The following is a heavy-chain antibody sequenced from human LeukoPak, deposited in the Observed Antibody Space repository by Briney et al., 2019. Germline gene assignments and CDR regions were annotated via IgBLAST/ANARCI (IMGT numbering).Heavy chain of an antibody. V-gene: IGHV3-30-3*01. CDR1: GFTFSNHA. Sequence: GGSLRLSCTASGFTFSNHAMHWVRQAPGKGLEWVAVILYDGSHKYFADSVKGRFTTSRDNSEHTLYLQMNSLRTEDTAIYYCARDLREYRDYVAYFDSWGQGTLVTVSS. CDR3: ARDLREYRDYVAYFDS. CDR2: ILYDGSHK. D-gene: IGHD4-17*01. J-gene: IGHJ4*02.